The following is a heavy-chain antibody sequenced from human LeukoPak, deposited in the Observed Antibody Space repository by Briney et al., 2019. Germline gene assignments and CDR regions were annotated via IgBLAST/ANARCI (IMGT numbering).Heavy chain of an antibody. Sequence: GGSLRLSCAASGFTYSSYSMNWVRQAPGKGLEWVSYISSSSSTIYYADSVKGRFTISRDSSKNTLYLQMNSLRAEDTAVYYCARDGAAAGKGPGAFDIWGQGTMVTVSS. CDR3: ARDGAAAGKGPGAFDI. CDR1: GFTYSSYS. CDR2: ISSSSSTI. D-gene: IGHD6-13*01. V-gene: IGHV3-48*01. J-gene: IGHJ3*02.